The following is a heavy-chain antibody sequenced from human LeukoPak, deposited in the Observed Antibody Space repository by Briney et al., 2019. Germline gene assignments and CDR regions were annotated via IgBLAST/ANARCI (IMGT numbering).Heavy chain of an antibody. CDR1: GFTFSTFE. CDR3: ARDPYSGSYGADYYYYMDV. Sequence: KAGGSLRLSCAASGFTFSTFEMNWVRQTPGQGLEWVSSITSGSSHIYYADSVKGRFTISRDNAKSSLYLQMNSLRAEDTAVYYCARDPYSGSYGADYYYYMDVWGKGTTVTIS. J-gene: IGHJ6*03. CDR2: ITSGSSHI. V-gene: IGHV3-21*01. D-gene: IGHD1-26*01.